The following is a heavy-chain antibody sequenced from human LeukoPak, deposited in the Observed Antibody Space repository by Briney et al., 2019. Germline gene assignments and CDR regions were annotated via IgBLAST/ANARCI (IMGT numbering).Heavy chain of an antibody. J-gene: IGHJ4*02. Sequence: PSETLSLTCTVSGGSISSYYWSWIRQPAGKGLEWIGRIYTSGSTNYNPSLKSRVTMSVDTSKNQFSLKLSSVTAVDTAVYCCARDRELWFGESHYFDYWGQGTLVTVSS. CDR3: ARDRELWFGESHYFDY. V-gene: IGHV4-4*07. CDR1: GGSISSYY. CDR2: IYTSGST. D-gene: IGHD3-10*01.